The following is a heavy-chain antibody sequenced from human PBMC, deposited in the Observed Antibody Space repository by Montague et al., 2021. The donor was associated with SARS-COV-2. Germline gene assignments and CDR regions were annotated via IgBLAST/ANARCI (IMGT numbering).Heavy chain of an antibody. Sequence: TLSLTCTVSGGSISSGGYYWSWIRQHPGKGLEWIGYIYYSGSTYYNPSLKSRVTISADTSKNQFSLKLSSVAAADTAVYYCARAVSITIFGVVGWFDPWGQGTLVTASS. CDR2: IYYSGST. D-gene: IGHD3-3*01. CDR3: ARAVSITIFGVVGWFDP. V-gene: IGHV4-31*03. CDR1: GGSISSGGYY. J-gene: IGHJ5*02.